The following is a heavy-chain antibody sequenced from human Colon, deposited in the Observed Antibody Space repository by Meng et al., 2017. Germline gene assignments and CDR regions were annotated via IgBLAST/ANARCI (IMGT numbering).Heavy chain of an antibody. CDR2: SYYGGST. Sequence: QVHLQESGPGLVKPSGTLSLTCAVSGASISSATFWTWVRQTPGKGLEWIGESYYGGSTSYNPSLSSRATISLDKSKNQFSLQLDSVTAADTATYYCASSSGWWRLDSCGQGTLVTVSS. CDR3: ASSSGWWRLDS. J-gene: IGHJ4*02. D-gene: IGHD6-19*01. V-gene: IGHV4-4*02. CDR1: GASISSATF.